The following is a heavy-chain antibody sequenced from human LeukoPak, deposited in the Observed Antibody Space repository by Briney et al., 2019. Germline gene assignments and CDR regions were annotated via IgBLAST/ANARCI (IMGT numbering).Heavy chain of an antibody. D-gene: IGHD3-22*01. Sequence: GGSLRLSCAASAFTFSIYAMSWVRQAPGKGLGWVSTISGSGGSTHYADSVKGRFTISRDNSKNTLYLQMNSLRADDTAVYYCARDLGYYDSSGYYRGAEYFQHWGQGTLVTVSS. CDR3: ARDLGYYDSSGYYRGAEYFQH. V-gene: IGHV3-23*01. CDR2: ISGSGGST. J-gene: IGHJ1*01. CDR1: AFTFSIYA.